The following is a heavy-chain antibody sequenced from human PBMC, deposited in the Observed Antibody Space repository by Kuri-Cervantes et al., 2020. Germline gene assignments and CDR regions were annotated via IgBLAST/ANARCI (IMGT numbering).Heavy chain of an antibody. D-gene: IGHD6-13*01. CDR3: ATRIAAAGPTPFDH. J-gene: IGHJ4*02. CDR1: GYTFTSYD. Sequence: ASVKVSCKASGYTFTSYDINWVRQATGQGLEWMGWMNPNSGNTGYAQKFQGRVTMTRNTSISTAYMELSSLRSEDTAVYYCATRIAAAGPTPFDHWGQGTLVTVSS. CDR2: MNPNSGNT. V-gene: IGHV1-8*01.